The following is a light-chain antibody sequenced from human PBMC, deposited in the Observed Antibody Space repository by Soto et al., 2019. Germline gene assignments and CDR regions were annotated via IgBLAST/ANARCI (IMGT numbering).Light chain of an antibody. V-gene: IGKV3-11*01. CDR3: QQRSNWFLT. CDR1: QSVSSY. J-gene: IGKJ4*01. Sequence: EIVLTQSPATLSLSPGERATLSCRANQSVSSYLAWYQQKPGQPPRLLIYDASTRATGIPARFSGSRSGTDFTLTISSLEPEDFAVYYCQQRSNWFLTFGGGTKVEIK. CDR2: DAS.